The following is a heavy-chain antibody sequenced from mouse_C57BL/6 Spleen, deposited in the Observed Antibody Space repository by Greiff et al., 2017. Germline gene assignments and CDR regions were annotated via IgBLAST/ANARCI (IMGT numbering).Heavy chain of an antibody. CDR1: GYTFTNYW. CDR3: AREDYDGGYYFDY. Sequence: VQLQESGAELVRPGTSVKMSCKASGYTFTNYWIGWAKQRPGHGLEWIGDIYPGGGYTNDNEKFKGKATLTADKSSSTAYMQFSSLTSEDYAIYYCAREDYDGGYYFDYWGQGTTLTVSS. D-gene: IGHD2-4*01. V-gene: IGHV1-63*01. J-gene: IGHJ2*01. CDR2: IYPGGGYT.